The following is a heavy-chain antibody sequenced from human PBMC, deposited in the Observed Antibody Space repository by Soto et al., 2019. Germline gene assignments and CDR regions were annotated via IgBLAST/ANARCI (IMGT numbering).Heavy chain of an antibody. D-gene: IGHD1-26*01. V-gene: IGHV4-34*01. CDR2: INHSGST. CDR3: ACRYLVRYGLMDV. J-gene: IGHJ6*04. Sequence: SETLSLTCAVYGGSFSGYYWSWIRQPPGKGLEWIGEINHSGSTNYNPSLKSRVTISVDTSKSQFSLKLSSVTAADTAVYYCACRYLVRYGLMDVWGKGTTVTGST. CDR1: GGSFSGYY.